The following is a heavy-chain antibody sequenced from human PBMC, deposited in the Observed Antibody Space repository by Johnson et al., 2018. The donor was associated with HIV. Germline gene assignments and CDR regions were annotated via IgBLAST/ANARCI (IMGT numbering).Heavy chain of an antibody. Sequence: QVQLVESGGGVVQPGGSLRLSCAASGFTFSSYGMHWVRQAPGKGLEWVAFIRYDGSNKYYADSVKGRFTISRDNSKNTLYLQMNSLRADDKAVYYCTPDKRGLHLEAFDIWGQGTMVTVSS. D-gene: IGHD5-24*01. CDR3: TPDKRGLHLEAFDI. J-gene: IGHJ3*02. CDR1: GFTFSSYG. V-gene: IGHV3-30*02. CDR2: IRYDGSNK.